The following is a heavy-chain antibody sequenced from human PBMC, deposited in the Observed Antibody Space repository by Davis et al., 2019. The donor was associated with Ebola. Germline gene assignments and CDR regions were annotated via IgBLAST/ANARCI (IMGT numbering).Heavy chain of an antibody. CDR3: TNTLGTTDY. D-gene: IGHD4-11*01. J-gene: IGHJ4*02. CDR1: GFTFSGSA. CDR2: IRSKANSYAT. V-gene: IGHV3-73*01. Sequence: GESPKISCAASGFTFSGSAMHWVRQASGKGLEWVGRIRSKANSYATAYAASVKGRFTISRDDSKNTAYLQMNSLKTEDTAVYYCTNTLGTTDYWGQGTLVTVSS.